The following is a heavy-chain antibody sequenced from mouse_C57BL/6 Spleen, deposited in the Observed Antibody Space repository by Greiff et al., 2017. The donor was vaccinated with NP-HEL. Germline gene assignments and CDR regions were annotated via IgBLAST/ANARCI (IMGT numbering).Heavy chain of an antibody. CDR1: GYTFTDYE. D-gene: IGHD2-5*01. J-gene: IGHJ4*01. Sequence: VQLQQSGAELVRPGALVTLSCKASGYTFTDYEMHWVKQTPVHGLEWIGAIDPETGGTAYNQKFKGKAILTADKSSSTAYMELRSLTSEDSAVYYCTSYSNPYAMDYWGQGTSVTVSS. V-gene: IGHV1-15*01. CDR3: TSYSNPYAMDY. CDR2: IDPETGGT.